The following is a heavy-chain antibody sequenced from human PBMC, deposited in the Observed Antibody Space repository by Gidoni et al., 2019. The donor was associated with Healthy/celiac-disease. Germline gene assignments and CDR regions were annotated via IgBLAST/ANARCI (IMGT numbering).Heavy chain of an antibody. V-gene: IGHV1-46*03. D-gene: IGHD4-17*01. Sequence: QVQLVQSGAEVKKPGASVKVSCKASGYTFTSYYMHWVRQAPGQGLEWMGIINPSGGSTSYAQKFQGRVTMTRDTSTSTVYMELSSLRSEDTAVYYCARDPDYGDSTFNWFDPWGQGTLVTVSS. CDR3: ARDPDYGDSTFNWFDP. CDR1: GYTFTSYY. J-gene: IGHJ5*02. CDR2: INPSGGST.